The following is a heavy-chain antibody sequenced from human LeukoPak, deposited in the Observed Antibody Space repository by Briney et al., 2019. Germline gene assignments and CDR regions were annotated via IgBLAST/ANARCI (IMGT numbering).Heavy chain of an antibody. CDR1: GYTFTGYY. V-gene: IGHV1-2*02. J-gene: IGHJ6*04. Sequence: ASVKVSCKASGYTFTGYYMHWVRQAPGQGLEWMGWINPNSGGTNYAQKFQGRVTMTRDTSISTAYMELSRLRSDDTAVYYCARYPREPGVWGYWDVWGKGTTVTVSS. CDR2: INPNSGGT. D-gene: IGHD7-27*01. CDR3: ARYPREPGVWGYWDV.